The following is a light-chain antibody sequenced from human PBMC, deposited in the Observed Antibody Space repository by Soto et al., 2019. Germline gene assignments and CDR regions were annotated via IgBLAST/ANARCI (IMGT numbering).Light chain of an antibody. J-gene: IGKJ1*01. CDR1: QSISSW. Sequence: DIQMTQSPSTLSASVGDRVTITCRASQSISSWLAWYQQKPGKAPKLLIYKASSLESEVPSRFSGSGSGTECTLTIISLQPDDFAAYYCQQCHSYPWTFGQGTTVEIQ. CDR2: KAS. CDR3: QQCHSYPWT. V-gene: IGKV1-5*03.